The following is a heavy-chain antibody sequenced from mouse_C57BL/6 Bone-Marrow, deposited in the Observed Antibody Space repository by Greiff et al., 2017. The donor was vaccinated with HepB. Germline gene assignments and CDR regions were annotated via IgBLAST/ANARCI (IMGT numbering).Heavy chain of an antibody. CDR2: IYPGDGDT. CDR1: GYAFSSSW. Sequence: VQLQQSGPELVKPGASVKISCKASGYAFSSSWMNWVKQRPGKGLEWIGRIYPGDGDTNYNGKFKGKATLTADKSSSTAYMQLSSLTSEDSAVYFCARNPYAMDYWGQGTSVTVSS. CDR3: ARNPYAMDY. V-gene: IGHV1-82*01. J-gene: IGHJ4*01.